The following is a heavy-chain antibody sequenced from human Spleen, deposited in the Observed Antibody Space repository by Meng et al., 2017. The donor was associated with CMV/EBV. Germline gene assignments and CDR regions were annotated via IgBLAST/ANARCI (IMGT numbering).Heavy chain of an antibody. CDR3: ASYDSSGYYPHFDY. V-gene: IGHV1-18*01. D-gene: IGHD3-22*01. J-gene: IGHJ4*02. CDR2: ISAYNGNT. CDR1: GYTFTNYG. Sequence: QLVQCGGEVKKPGGSVKVSCKASGYTFTNYGISWVRQAPGQGLEWMGWISAYNGNTNYAQKLQGRVTMTTDTSTSTAYMELRSLRSDDTAVYYCASYDSSGYYPHFDYWGQGTLVTVSS.